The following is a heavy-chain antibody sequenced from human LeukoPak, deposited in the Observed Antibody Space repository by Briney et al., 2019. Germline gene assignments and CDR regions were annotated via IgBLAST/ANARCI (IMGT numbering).Heavy chain of an antibody. CDR3: AKVVVVTPEGEIDY. J-gene: IGHJ4*02. Sequence: GGSLRLSCAASGFIFSTYNINWVRQAPGKGLEWVSAISGSGGSTYYADSVKGRFTISRDNSKNTLYLQMNSLRAEDTAVYYCAKVVVVTPEGEIDYWGQGTLVTVSS. CDR2: ISGSGGST. D-gene: IGHD3-22*01. CDR1: GFIFSTYN. V-gene: IGHV3-23*01.